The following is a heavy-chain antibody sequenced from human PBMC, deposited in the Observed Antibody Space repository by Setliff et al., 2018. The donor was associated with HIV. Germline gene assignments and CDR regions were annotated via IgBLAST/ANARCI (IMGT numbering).Heavy chain of an antibody. D-gene: IGHD3-22*01. CDR3: ARAPGAYYYDSSGYPIGIRFDY. CDR2: IYHSGST. Sequence: SETLSLTCAVYGGSFSDFYWGWIRQPPGKGLEWIGSIYHSGSTYYNPSLRSRVTISVDTSKNQFSLKLSSVTAADTAVYYCARAPGAYYYDSSGYPIGIRFDYWGQGTLVTVSS. V-gene: IGHV4-38-2*01. CDR1: GGSFSDFY. J-gene: IGHJ4*02.